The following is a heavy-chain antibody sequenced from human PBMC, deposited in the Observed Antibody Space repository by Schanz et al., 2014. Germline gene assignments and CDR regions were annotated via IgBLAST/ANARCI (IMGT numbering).Heavy chain of an antibody. J-gene: IGHJ4*02. CDR3: MAMGRNTSHYFDH. V-gene: IGHV3-30-3*01. Sequence: QVQLVESGGGVVQPGGPLRLSCAASGFTFNSYAFHWVRQAPGKGLEWVALISYDGNTKYYADSVKGRFTIARDNSKNTLFLQMDSLRVEDTAVYYCMAMGRNTSHYFDHWGQGTLVTVSS. CDR2: ISYDGNTK. D-gene: IGHD1-1*01. CDR1: GFTFNSYA.